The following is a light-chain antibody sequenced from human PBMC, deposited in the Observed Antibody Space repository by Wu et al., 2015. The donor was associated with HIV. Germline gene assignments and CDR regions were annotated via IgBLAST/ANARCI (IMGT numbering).Light chain of an antibody. Sequence: DIQMTQSPSALSASVGDSVTITCRASQSINTWLAWYQQKPGKAPKLLIYKASSLESGVPLRFSGSGSGTEFTLTISSLQPEDVATYYCQKYNTAPWTFGQGTKVEMK. V-gene: IGKV1-5*03. CDR3: QKYNTAPWT. J-gene: IGKJ1*01. CDR2: KAS. CDR1: QSINTW.